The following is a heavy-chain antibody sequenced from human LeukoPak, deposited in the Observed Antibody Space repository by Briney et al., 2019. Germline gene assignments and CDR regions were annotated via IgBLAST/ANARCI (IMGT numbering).Heavy chain of an antibody. CDR3: ATDLIAVAGLGSVQH. CDR2: FDPEDGET. V-gene: IGHV1-24*01. Sequence: ASVKVSCKVSGYTLTELSMHWVRQAPGKGLEWMGGFDPEDGETIYAQKFQGRVTMTEDTSTDTAYMELSSLRSEDTAVYYCATDLIAVAGLGSVQHWGQGTLVNVSS. J-gene: IGHJ1*01. D-gene: IGHD6-19*01. CDR1: GYTLTELS.